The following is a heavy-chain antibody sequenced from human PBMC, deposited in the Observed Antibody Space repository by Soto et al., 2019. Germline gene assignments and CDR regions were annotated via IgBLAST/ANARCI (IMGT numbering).Heavy chain of an antibody. CDR3: ARGGYDFSGVNFDEGFDF. CDR1: GGSLSIHF. V-gene: IGHV4-59*11. CDR2: IFYTGIT. Sequence: PSETLSLTCSVYGGSLSIHFWAWIRQPPGKGLEWVGYIFYTGITNYNPSLQSRVSISVDTSKERFSLTLNSVTAADTAVYYCARGGYDFSGVNFDEGFDFQGQVLTGTVS. D-gene: IGHD3-22*01. J-gene: IGHJ3*01.